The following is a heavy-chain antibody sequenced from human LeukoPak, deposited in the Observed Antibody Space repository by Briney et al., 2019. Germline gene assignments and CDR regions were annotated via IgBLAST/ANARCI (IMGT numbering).Heavy chain of an antibody. Sequence: SETLSLTCAVSGGSISSGGYSWSWIRQPPGKGLEWIGYIYHSGSTNYNPSLKSRVTISVDTSKNQFSLKLSSVTAADTAVYYCARHSYYGPGAFDYWGQGTLVTVSS. CDR3: ARHSYYGPGAFDY. CDR2: IYHSGST. J-gene: IGHJ4*02. D-gene: IGHD3-10*01. V-gene: IGHV4-30-2*01. CDR1: GGSISSGGYS.